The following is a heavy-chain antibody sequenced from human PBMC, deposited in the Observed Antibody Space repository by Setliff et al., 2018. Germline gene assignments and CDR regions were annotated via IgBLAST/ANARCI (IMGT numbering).Heavy chain of an antibody. CDR2: INPSGGTT. D-gene: IGHD6-25*01. CDR1: GYAFTNYY. CDR3: ARLGAPASHDAFDI. Sequence: ASVKVSCKASGYAFTNYYIHWVRQAPGQGLEWMGLINPSGGTTTYAQKFLGRLTMTSDTSAGTVSMDMSSLRSEDTAMYYCARLGAPASHDAFDIWGQGTMVTVSS. J-gene: IGHJ3*02. V-gene: IGHV1-46*01.